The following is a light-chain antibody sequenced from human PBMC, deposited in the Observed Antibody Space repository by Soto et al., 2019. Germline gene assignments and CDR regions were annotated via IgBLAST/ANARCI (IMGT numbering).Light chain of an antibody. CDR1: SSNIGAGYD. V-gene: IGLV1-40*01. CDR2: VNS. CDR3: QSYDSSLSGSAV. Sequence: QSVLTQPPSVSGAPGQRVTISCTGSSSNIGAGYDVHWYQQPPGTAPKLLIYVNSNRPSGVPDRFSGSKSGTSASLAITGLQAEDEADYYCQSYDSSLSGSAVFGGGTKLTVL. J-gene: IGLJ3*02.